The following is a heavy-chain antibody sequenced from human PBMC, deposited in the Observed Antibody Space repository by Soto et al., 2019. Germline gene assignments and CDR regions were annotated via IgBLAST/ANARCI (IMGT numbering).Heavy chain of an antibody. CDR1: GFTFSSYW. CDR3: ARDRSGYSGYDPVTGMDV. J-gene: IGHJ6*02. Sequence: GGSLRLSCAASGFTFSSYWMSWVRQAPGKGLEWVANIKQDGSEKYYVDSVKGRFTISRDNAKNSLYLQMNSLRAEDTAVYYCARDRSGYSGYDPVTGMDVWGQGTTVTVSS. D-gene: IGHD5-12*01. V-gene: IGHV3-7*01. CDR2: IKQDGSEK.